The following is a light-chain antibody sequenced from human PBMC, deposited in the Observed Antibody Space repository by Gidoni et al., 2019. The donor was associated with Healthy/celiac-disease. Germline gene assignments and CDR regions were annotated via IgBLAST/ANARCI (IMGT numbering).Light chain of an antibody. CDR2: LGS. V-gene: IGKV2-28*01. CDR3: MQALQTPFT. CDR1: QSLLHSNGYNY. J-gene: IGKJ5*01. Sequence: DIVMNQSPLSLPVTPGEPASSSCRSSQSLLHSNGYNYLDWYLQKPGQSPQLLIYLGSNRASGVPDRFSGSGSGTDFTLNISRVEAEDVGVYYCMQALQTPFTFGQGTRLEIK.